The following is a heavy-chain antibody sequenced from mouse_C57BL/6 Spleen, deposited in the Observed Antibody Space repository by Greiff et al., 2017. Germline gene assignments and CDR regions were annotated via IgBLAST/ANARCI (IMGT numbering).Heavy chain of an antibody. CDR3: ARITTVVATRAMDY. CDR2: INPNNGGT. CDR1: GYTFTDYN. V-gene: IGHV1-18*01. J-gene: IGHJ4*01. Sequence: EVQLQQSGPELVKPGASVKIPCKASGYTFTDYNMDWVKQSHGKSLEWIGDINPNNGGTIYNQKFKGKATLTVDKSSSTAYMELRSLTSEDTAVYYCARITTVVATRAMDYWGQGTSVTVSS. D-gene: IGHD1-1*01.